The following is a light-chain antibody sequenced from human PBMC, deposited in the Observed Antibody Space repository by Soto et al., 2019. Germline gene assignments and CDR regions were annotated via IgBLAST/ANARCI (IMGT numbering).Light chain of an antibody. CDR2: GAS. J-gene: IGKJ1*01. CDR3: LQADSFPWT. Sequence: AIQLTQSPSSLYASVGDRVSITCRASQGIRNDLGWYQHKPGKAPKLLIHGASSLQSGVPSRFSGSASGTEFALASSSLQPEDLASYYCLQADSFPWTFGEGTKVEI. CDR1: QGIRND. V-gene: IGKV1-6*01.